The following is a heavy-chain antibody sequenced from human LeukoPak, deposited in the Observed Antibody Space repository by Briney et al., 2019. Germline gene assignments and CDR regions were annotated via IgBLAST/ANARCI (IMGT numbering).Heavy chain of an antibody. D-gene: IGHD2-15*01. CDR2: INPNSGGT. V-gene: IGHV1-2*02. CDR1: GYTFTGYY. J-gene: IGHJ4*02. Sequence: GASVTVSCTASGYTFTGYYMHWVRQAPGQGLEWMGWINPNSGGTNYAQKFQGRVTMTRDTSISTAYMELSRLRSDDTAVYYCARDEDIGTPSDYWGQGTLVTVSS. CDR3: ARDEDIGTPSDY.